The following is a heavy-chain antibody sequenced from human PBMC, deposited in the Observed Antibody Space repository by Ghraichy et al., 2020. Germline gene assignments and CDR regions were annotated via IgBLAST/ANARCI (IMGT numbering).Heavy chain of an antibody. V-gene: IGHV1-69*13. J-gene: IGHJ6*02. Sequence: SVKVSCKTSRDTFSNYAINWVRQAPGQGLEWMGGIIPTFATANSAQKFQDRVAITADDSTNTAYMELSSLRSDDTAVYYCARGRTTLDRGVVSLHSHYYYYSAMDVWGQGTTVTVSS. CDR3: ARGRTTLDRGVVSLHSHYYYYSAMDV. D-gene: IGHD3-10*01. CDR2: IIPTFATA. CDR1: RDTFSNYA.